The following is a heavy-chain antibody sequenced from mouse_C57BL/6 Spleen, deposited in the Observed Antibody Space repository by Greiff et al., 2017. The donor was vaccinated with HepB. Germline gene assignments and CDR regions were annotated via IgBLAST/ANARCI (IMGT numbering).Heavy chain of an antibody. J-gene: IGHJ4*01. CDR1: GYTFTDYN. V-gene: IGHV1-18*01. CDR2: INPNNGGT. Sequence: VHVKQSGPELVKPGASVKIPCKASGYTFTDYNMDWVKQSHGKSLEWIGDINPNNGGTIYNQKFKGKATLTVDKSSSTAYMELRSLTSEDTAVYYCARDDGYFLYAMDYWGQGTSVTVSS. CDR3: ARDDGYFLYAMDY. D-gene: IGHD2-3*01.